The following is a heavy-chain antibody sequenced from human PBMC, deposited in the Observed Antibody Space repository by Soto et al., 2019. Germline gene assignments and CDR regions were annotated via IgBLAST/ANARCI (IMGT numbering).Heavy chain of an antibody. J-gene: IGHJ4*02. V-gene: IGHV3-23*01. CDR1: GFNFKKFA. Sequence: GGSLRLSCEASGFNFKKFAMGWVRQAPGEGLEWVSGISCCGGSTFYADSVKGRFSLARDDSKNTLSLQLNSLRVEDTAHYYCAKADGEQWLIPHLDNWGQGNQVTVSS. CDR3: AKADGEQWLIPHLDN. D-gene: IGHD6-19*01. CDR2: ISCCGGST.